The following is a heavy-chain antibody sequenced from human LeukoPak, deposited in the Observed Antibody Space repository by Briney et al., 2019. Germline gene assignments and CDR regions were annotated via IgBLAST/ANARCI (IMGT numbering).Heavy chain of an antibody. V-gene: IGHV3-23*01. CDR3: AKVPVVFVTPYYFDN. D-gene: IGHD3-3*01. Sequence: GGSLRLSCAASGFTFSSYAMSWVRQAPGKGLEWVSAISGSGGSTYYADSVKGRFTISRDNSKNTLYLQMNSLRAEDTAVYYCAKVPVVFVTPYYFDNWGQGTLVTVSS. CDR2: ISGSGGST. CDR1: GFTFSSYA. J-gene: IGHJ4*02.